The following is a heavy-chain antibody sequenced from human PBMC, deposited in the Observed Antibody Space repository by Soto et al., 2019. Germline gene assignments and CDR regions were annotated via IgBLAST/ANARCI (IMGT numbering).Heavy chain of an antibody. V-gene: IGHV4-39*07. CDR1: GGSISSDSYY. Sequence: SETLSLTCTVSGGSISSDSYYWGWIRQSPGKGLEWIASIYYSGSTNYNPSLKSRLIISVDTSKSQFSLKLSSVTAADTAVYYCARDREGGSWFDPWGQGTLVTVSS. D-gene: IGHD1-26*01. CDR2: IYYSGST. J-gene: IGHJ5*02. CDR3: ARDREGGSWFDP.